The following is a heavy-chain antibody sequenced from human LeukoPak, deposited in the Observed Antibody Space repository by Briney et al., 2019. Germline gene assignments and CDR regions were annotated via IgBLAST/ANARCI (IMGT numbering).Heavy chain of an antibody. CDR2: INPSGGST. J-gene: IGHJ4*02. CDR1: GYTFTAYY. Sequence: ASVKVSCKASGYTFTAYYINWVRQAPGQGLEWMGIINPSGGSTTYAQKFQGRVTMTRDTSSSTVYMELSSLRSEDTAVYYRARGYGDYAYWGQGTLVTVSS. CDR3: ARGYGDYAY. D-gene: IGHD4-17*01. V-gene: IGHV1-46*01.